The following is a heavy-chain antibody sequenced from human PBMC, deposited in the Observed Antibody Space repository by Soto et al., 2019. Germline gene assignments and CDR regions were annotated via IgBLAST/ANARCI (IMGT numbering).Heavy chain of an antibody. CDR2: ISYDVSNK. Sequence: QVQLVESGGGVVQPGRSLRLSCAASGFTFSSYGMHWVRQAPGKGLEWVAVISYDVSNKYYADSVKGRFTISRDNSKNTLYLQMNSLRAEDTAVYYCAKGGIVATIPRWFDPWGQGTLVTVSS. CDR1: GFTFSSYG. CDR3: AKGGIVATIPRWFDP. J-gene: IGHJ5*02. V-gene: IGHV3-30*18. D-gene: IGHD5-12*01.